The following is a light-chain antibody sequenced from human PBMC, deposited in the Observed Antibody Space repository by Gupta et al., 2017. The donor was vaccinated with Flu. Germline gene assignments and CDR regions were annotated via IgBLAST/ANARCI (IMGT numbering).Light chain of an antibody. CDR3: QHYGTSPT. CDR1: QSVASY. Sequence: IVLTQSPGTLSLSPGEGATLSCRASQSVASYLAWYQQKTGQAPRLLIYCASSRATGIPDRFSGSGSGTDFSLTISRLEPEDFAVYYCQHYGTSPTFGQGTKLEIK. CDR2: CAS. J-gene: IGKJ2*01. V-gene: IGKV3-20*01.